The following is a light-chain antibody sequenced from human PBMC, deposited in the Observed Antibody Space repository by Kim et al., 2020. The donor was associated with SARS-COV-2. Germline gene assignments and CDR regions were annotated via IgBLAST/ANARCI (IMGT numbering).Light chain of an antibody. J-gene: IGKJ1*01. V-gene: IGKV3-11*01. Sequence: LSPGERATLSCRASQGVSSYLAWYQQKPGQAPRVLIYDASNRATGIPARFSGSGSGTDFTLTISSLEPEDFAVYYCQQRSNWPRTFGQGTKVDIK. CDR1: QGVSSY. CDR2: DAS. CDR3: QQRSNWPRT.